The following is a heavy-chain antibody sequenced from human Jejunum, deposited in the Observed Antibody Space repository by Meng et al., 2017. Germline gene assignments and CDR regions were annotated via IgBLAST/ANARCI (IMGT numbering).Heavy chain of an antibody. CDR2: ISGSGSTP. CDR1: EFTFSSYA. CDR3: ASGSGRFGSKYFSGMDV. V-gene: IGHV3-23*01. J-gene: IGHJ6*02. Sequence: SLKISCAASEFTFSSYAMSWVRPARGEGQEWGAGISGSGSTPYSPDSVKGRFSISRANSKNTLYLQMNSLRAEDTDLYYCASGSGRFGSKYFSGMDVWGQGTTVTVSS. D-gene: IGHD3-10*01.